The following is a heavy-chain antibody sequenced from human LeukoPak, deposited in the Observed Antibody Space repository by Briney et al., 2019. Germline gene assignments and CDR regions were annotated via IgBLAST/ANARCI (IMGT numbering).Heavy chain of an antibody. CDR1: GFTFSSYG. CDR2: ISGSGGST. D-gene: IGHD6-19*01. V-gene: IGHV3-23*01. J-gene: IGHJ4*02. CDR3: AKVIGYSSGWYDY. Sequence: GGSLRLSCAASGFTFSSYGMHWVRQAPGKGLEWVSAISGSGGSTYYADSVKGRFTISRDNSKNTLYLQMNSLRAEDTAVYYCAKVIGYSSGWYDYWGQGTLVTVSS.